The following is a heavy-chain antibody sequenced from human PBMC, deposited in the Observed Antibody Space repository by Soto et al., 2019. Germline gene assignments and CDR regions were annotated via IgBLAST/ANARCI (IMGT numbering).Heavy chain of an antibody. V-gene: IGHV4-59*01. CDR2: IYYSGST. CDR1: GGSISSYY. CDR3: ARGLVVVPAAIRADAFDI. Sequence: SETLSLTCTVSGGSISSYYWSWIRQPPGKGLEWIGYIYYSGSTNYNPSLKSRVTISVDTSKNQFSLKLSSVTAADTAVYYCARGLVVVPAAIRADAFDIWGQGTMVTVSS. D-gene: IGHD2-2*01. J-gene: IGHJ3*02.